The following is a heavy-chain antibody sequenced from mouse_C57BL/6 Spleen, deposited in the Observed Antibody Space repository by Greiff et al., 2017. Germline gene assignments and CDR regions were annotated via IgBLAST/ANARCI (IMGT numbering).Heavy chain of an antibody. Sequence: EVNVVESGGGLVQSGRSLRLSCATSGFTFSDFYMEWVRQAPGKGLEWIAASRNKANDYTTEYSASVKGRVIVSRDTSQSILYLQMNALRAEDTAIYYCARAGFYYAMDCWGQGTSVTVSS. CDR3: ARAGFYYAMDC. CDR1: GFTFSDFY. V-gene: IGHV7-1*01. J-gene: IGHJ4*01. CDR2: SRNKANDYTT.